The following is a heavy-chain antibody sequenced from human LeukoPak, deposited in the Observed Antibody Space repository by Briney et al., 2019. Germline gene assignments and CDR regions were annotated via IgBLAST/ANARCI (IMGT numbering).Heavy chain of an antibody. V-gene: IGHV3-7*01. CDR2: IKQDGSEK. CDR1: GFTFSGYS. J-gene: IGHJ6*02. D-gene: IGHD6-19*01. CDR3: ARVPMLAVAGRVLPVNGMDV. Sequence: GGSLRLSCAASGFTFSGYSMSWVRQAPGKGLEWVANIKQDGSEKYYVDSVKGRFTISRDNAKNSLYLQMNSLRAEDTAVYYCARVPMLAVAGRVLPVNGMDVWGQGTTVTVSS.